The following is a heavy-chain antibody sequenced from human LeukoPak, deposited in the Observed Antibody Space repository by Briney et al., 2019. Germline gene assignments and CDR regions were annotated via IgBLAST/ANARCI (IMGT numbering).Heavy chain of an antibody. CDR3: ARAYSEYCGGDCYVDYYYYYMDV. D-gene: IGHD2-21*01. CDR2: IYYSGST. V-gene: IGHV4-39*07. Sequence: SETLSLTCTVSGGSISSSSYYWGWIRQPPGKALEWIGSIYYSGSTYYNPSLKSRVTISVDTSKNQFSLKLSSVTAADTAVYYCARAYSEYCGGDCYVDYYYYYMDVWGKGTTVTVSS. J-gene: IGHJ6*03. CDR1: GGSISSSSYY.